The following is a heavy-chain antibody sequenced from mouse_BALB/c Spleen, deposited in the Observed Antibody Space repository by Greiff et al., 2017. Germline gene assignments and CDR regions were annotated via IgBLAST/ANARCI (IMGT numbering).Heavy chain of an antibody. J-gene: IGHJ2*01. V-gene: IGHV5-17*02. CDR2: ISSGSSTI. CDR3: AREGYYREGFDY. D-gene: IGHD2-14*01. Sequence: EVQLVESGGGLVQPGGSRKLSCAASGFTFSSFGMHWVRQAPEKGLEWVAYISSGSSTIYYADTVKGRFTISRDNPKNTLFLQMTSLRSEDTAMYYCAREGYYREGFDYWGQGTTLTVSS. CDR1: GFTFSSFG.